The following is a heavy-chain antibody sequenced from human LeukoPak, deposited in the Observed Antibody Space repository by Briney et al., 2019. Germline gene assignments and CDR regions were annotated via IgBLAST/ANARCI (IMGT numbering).Heavy chain of an antibody. CDR1: GFTFSSYG. CDR2: IWYDGSNK. J-gene: IGHJ4*02. V-gene: IGHV3-33*06. CDR3: AKKWQPEY. D-gene: IGHD1-26*01. Sequence: GRSLRLSCAASGFTFSSYGMHWVRQAPGKGLEWVAVIWYDGSNKYCADSVKGRFTISRDNSKNTLYLQMNSLRPEDTAVYYCAKKWQPEYWGQGTLVTVSS.